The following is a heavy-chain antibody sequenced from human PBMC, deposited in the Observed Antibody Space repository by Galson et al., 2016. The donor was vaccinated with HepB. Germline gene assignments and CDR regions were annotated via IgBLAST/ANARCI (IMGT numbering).Heavy chain of an antibody. J-gene: IGHJ4*02. CDR3: AIAPRAFWSGSAIEF. Sequence: SLRLSCACSGFIFGGYEMIWVRQDPGQGLDLIAYISASGTDIRYADSVRGRFTVSRDIAKNSLFLQMNSLRGEDTAVYYCAIAPRAFWSGSAIEFWGQGSLVTVSS. V-gene: IGHV3-48*03. CDR1: GFIFGGYE. CDR2: ISASGTDI. D-gene: IGHD3-3*01.